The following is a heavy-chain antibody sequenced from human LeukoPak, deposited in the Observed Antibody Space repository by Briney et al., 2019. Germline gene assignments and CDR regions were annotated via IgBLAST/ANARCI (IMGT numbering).Heavy chain of an antibody. CDR2: IYYSGST. CDR1: GGSISSGDYY. CDR3: ARGGGGTIAARYKYRFDD. Sequence: SETLSLTCTVSGGSISSGDYYWSWIRQPPGKGLEWIGYIYYSGSTYYNPSLKSRVTISVDTSKNQFSLKLSSVTATDTAVYYCARGGGGTIAARYKYRFDDWGQGTLVTVSS. J-gene: IGHJ4*02. D-gene: IGHD6-6*01. V-gene: IGHV4-30-4*08.